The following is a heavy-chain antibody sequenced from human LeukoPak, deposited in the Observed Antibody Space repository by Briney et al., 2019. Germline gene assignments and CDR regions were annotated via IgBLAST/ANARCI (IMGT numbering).Heavy chain of an antibody. D-gene: IGHD1-20*01. CDR2: ISSSSSYI. V-gene: IGHV3-21*01. CDR1: GFTFGSYS. CDR3: ARGLTGRISY. Sequence: GGSLRLSCAASGFTFGSYSMNWVRQAPGKGLEWVSSISSSSSYIYYADSVKGRFTISRDNAKNSLYLQMNSLRAEDTAAYYCARGLTGRISYWGQGTLVTVSS. J-gene: IGHJ4*02.